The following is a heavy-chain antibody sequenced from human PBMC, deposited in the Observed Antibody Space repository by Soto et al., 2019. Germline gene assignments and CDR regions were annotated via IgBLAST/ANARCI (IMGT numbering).Heavy chain of an antibody. J-gene: IGHJ5*02. V-gene: IGHV4-31*03. CDR1: GASISSGDYY. Sequence: QVQLQESGPGLVKPSQTLSLTCSVSGASISSGDYYWSWIRQHPGKGLEWIGYIYDSGRTYYNPSLKSRVTISVDTSKNPFSLKLSSVTAADTAVYYCASIYDSSGYYYGNNWFDPWGQGTLVTVSS. CDR2: IYDSGRT. D-gene: IGHD3-22*01. CDR3: ASIYDSSGYYYGNNWFDP.